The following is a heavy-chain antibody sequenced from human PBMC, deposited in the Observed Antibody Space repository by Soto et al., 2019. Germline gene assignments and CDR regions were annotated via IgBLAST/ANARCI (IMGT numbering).Heavy chain of an antibody. Sequence: GGSLRLSCAASGFTFSSYSMNWVRQAPGKGLEWVSYISSTSTIYYADSVKGRFTISRDNAKNSLYLQMNSLRAEDTAVYYCARHAGTGFYDSWGQGIQVTVSS. V-gene: IGHV3-48*01. CDR1: GFTFSSYS. CDR2: ISSTSTI. J-gene: IGHJ5*01. CDR3: ARHAGTGFYDS. D-gene: IGHD3-9*01.